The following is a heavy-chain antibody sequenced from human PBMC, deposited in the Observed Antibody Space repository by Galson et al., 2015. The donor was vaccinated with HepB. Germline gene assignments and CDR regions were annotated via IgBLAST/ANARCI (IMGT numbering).Heavy chain of an antibody. V-gene: IGHV3-33*01. D-gene: IGHD6-25*01. CDR1: GFTFNRYG. CDR3: AREMAIAAPASFDL. J-gene: IGHJ4*01. Sequence: SLRLACAVSGFTFNRYGMHWVRQAPGKGLWWVALIWSNGSNRYYSNSVMGRFTISRDNSKNTLYLEMTSLRAEDTAVYYCAREMAIAAPASFDLWGHGTLVTVSS. CDR2: IWSNGSNR.